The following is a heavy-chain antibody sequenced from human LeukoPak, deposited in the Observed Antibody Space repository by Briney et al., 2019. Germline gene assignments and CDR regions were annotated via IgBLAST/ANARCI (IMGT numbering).Heavy chain of an antibody. CDR1: GYSFTTYW. Sequence: GESLKISCKGSGYSFTTYWIGWVRQMPGKGLEWKGIIYPGDSDTTYSPSFQGQVTISADKSINTAYLQWSSLEASDTAMYYCARLRDLGGEYSFDYWGQGTLVTVSS. V-gene: IGHV5-51*01. CDR2: IYPGDSDT. CDR3: ARLRDLGGEYSFDY. D-gene: IGHD3-10*01. J-gene: IGHJ4*02.